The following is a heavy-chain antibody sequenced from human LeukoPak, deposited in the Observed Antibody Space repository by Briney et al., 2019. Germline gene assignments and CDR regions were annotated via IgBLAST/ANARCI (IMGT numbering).Heavy chain of an antibody. CDR2: ISRNSVAI. J-gene: IGHJ4*02. Sequence: GGSLRLSCAASGFTFDDYAMHWVRQTPGKDLEWVSSISRNSVAIGYADSVKGRFTISRDNAKNSLYLQMNSLRAEDTAFYYCAKGPSVSGYFDYWGQGTLVTVSS. D-gene: IGHD3-3*01. CDR1: GFTFDDYA. CDR3: AKGPSVSGYFDY. V-gene: IGHV3-9*01.